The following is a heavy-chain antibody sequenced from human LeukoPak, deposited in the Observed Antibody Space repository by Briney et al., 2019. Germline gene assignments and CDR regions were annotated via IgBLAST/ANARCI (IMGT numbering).Heavy chain of an antibody. CDR1: GXTFSSYA. Sequence: HPGGSLRLSCAASGXTFSSYAMSWVRQAPGKGLEWVSAISGPGTGTYHADSVRGRFTISRDNSKNTLYLQMNSLGVEDTAVYYCAKVPTLRRGYSGYDGWYFDLWGRGTLVTVSS. V-gene: IGHV3-23*01. CDR3: AKVPTLRRGYSGYDGWYFDL. J-gene: IGHJ2*01. D-gene: IGHD5-12*01. CDR2: ISGPGTGT.